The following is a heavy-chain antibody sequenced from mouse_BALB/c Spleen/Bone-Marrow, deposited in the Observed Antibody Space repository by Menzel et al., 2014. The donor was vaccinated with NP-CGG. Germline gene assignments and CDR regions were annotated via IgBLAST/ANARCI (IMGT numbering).Heavy chain of an antibody. D-gene: IGHD2-1*01. CDR3: ARGGNYRFDY. CDR1: GYAFSSSW. CDR2: IYPGDGDT. V-gene: IGHV1-82*01. J-gene: IGHJ2*01. Sequence: QLQQSGPELVKPGASVKISCKASGYAFSSSWMNWVKQRPGQGLEWIGRIYPGDGDTNYNGKFKGKATLTADKSSSTAYMQLSSLTSVDSAVYFCARGGNYRFDYWGQGTALTVSS.